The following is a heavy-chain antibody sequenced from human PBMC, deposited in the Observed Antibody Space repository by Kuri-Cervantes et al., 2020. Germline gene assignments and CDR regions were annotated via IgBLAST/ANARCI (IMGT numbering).Heavy chain of an antibody. Sequence: GGSLRLSCAASGFTFSSYEMNWVRQAPGKGLEWVSYISSSGSTIYYADSVKGRFTISRGNAKNSLYLQMNSLRAEDTAVYYCARARSNFGSGSYVDYWGQGTLVTVSS. CDR1: GFTFSSYE. CDR2: ISSSGSTI. D-gene: IGHD3-10*01. J-gene: IGHJ4*02. CDR3: ARARSNFGSGSYVDY. V-gene: IGHV3-48*03.